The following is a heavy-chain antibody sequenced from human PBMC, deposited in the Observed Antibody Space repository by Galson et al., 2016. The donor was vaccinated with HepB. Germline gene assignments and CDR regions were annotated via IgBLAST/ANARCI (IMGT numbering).Heavy chain of an antibody. CDR2: IYHSGTT. CDR1: GGSINSSNW. Sequence: SETLSLTCAVSGGSINSSNWWSWVRQPPGKGLEWIGEIYHSGTTNYNPSLKSRVTISVDNSKNQFSLKLSSVTAADTAVYYCARDRPHPTHGFDVWGQGTTVTVSS. CDR3: ARDRPHPTHGFDV. V-gene: IGHV4-4*02. J-gene: IGHJ6*02.